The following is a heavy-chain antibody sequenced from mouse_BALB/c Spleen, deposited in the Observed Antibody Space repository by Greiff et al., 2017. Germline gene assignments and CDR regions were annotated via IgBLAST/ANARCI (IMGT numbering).Heavy chain of an antibody. CDR2: ILPGSGST. V-gene: IGHV1-9*01. J-gene: IGHJ4*01. Sequence: QVQLQQSGAELMKPGASVKISCKATGYTFSSYWIEWVKQRPGHGLEWIGEILPGSGSTNYNEKFKGKATFTADTSSNTAYMQLSSLTSEDSAVYYCARSGRLRFYYAMDYWGQGTSVTVSS. CDR1: GYTFSSYW. D-gene: IGHD2-4*01. CDR3: ARSGRLRFYYAMDY.